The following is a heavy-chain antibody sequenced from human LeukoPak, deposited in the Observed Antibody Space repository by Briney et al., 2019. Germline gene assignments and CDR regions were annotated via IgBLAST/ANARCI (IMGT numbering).Heavy chain of an antibody. CDR1: GYLISSGYY. CDR3: ARAPGSGWSD. Sequence: SETLSLTCTVSGYLISSGYYWGWVRQPPGEGLEWIASISNSGDTYYKPSLKSRLTLSMDTLKNQFSLKLSSVTAADTALYYCARAPGSGWSDWGRGTLVTVSS. J-gene: IGHJ4*02. CDR2: ISNSGDT. D-gene: IGHD6-19*01. V-gene: IGHV4-38-2*02.